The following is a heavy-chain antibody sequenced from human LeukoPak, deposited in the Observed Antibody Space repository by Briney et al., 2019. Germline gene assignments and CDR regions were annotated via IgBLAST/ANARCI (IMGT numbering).Heavy chain of an antibody. CDR3: ARDPSLAVTTGISDYYYMDV. Sequence: ASVKVSCTASGYTFTSYYMHWVRQAPGQGLEWMGIINPSGGSTSYAQKFQGRVTMTRDMSTSTVYMELSSLRSEDTAVYYCARDPSLAVTTGISDYYYMDVWGKGTTVTVSS. D-gene: IGHD4-17*01. J-gene: IGHJ6*03. V-gene: IGHV1-46*01. CDR2: INPSGGST. CDR1: GYTFTSYY.